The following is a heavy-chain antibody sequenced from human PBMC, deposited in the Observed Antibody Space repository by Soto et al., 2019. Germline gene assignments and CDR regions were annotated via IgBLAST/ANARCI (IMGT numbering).Heavy chain of an antibody. Sequence: GGSLRLSCAASGFTFSDYYMSWIRQAPGKGLEWVSYISSSSYTNYADSVKGRFTISRDNAKNSLYLQMNSLRAEDTAVYYCARGGSPVRSYYYGMDVWGQGTTVTVSS. CDR2: ISSSSYT. J-gene: IGHJ6*02. CDR3: ARGGSPVRSYYYGMDV. V-gene: IGHV3-11*06. CDR1: GFTFSDYY. D-gene: IGHD3-10*01.